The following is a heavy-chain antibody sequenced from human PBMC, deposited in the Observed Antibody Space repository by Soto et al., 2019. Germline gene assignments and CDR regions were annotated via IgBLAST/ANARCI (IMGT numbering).Heavy chain of an antibody. J-gene: IGHJ4*02. V-gene: IGHV6-1*01. CDR1: GDSVSSNSAA. CDR2: TYYRSKWYN. Sequence: SQTLSLTCAISGDSVSSNSAAWNWIRQSPSRGLEWLGRTYYRSKWYNDYAVSVKSRITINPDTSKNQFSLQLNSVTPEDTAVYYCARASAKPLYYYGSGSSGEGYYFDYWGQGTLVTVSS. CDR3: ARASAKPLYYYGSGSSGEGYYFDY. D-gene: IGHD3-10*01.